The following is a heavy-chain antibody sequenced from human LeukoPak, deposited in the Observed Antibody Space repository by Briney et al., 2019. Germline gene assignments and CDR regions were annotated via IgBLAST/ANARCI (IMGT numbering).Heavy chain of an antibody. V-gene: IGHV3-23*01. CDR3: AKDLNYDSSGYYAN. CDR1: GFTFSRHG. Sequence: GGSLRLSCAPSGFTFSRHGMHWVRQAPGKGLEWVSAISGSGGSTYYADSVKGRFTISRDNSKNTLYLQMNSLRAEDTAVYYCAKDLNYDSSGYYANWGQGTLVTVSS. CDR2: ISGSGGST. D-gene: IGHD3-22*01. J-gene: IGHJ4*02.